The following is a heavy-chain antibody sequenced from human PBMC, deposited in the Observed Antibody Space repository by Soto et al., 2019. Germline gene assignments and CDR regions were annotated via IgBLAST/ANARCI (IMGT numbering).Heavy chain of an antibody. CDR2: ISAYNGNT. V-gene: IGHV1-18*01. D-gene: IGHD1-26*01. Sequence: ASVKVSCTASGYTFTSYGISWVRQAPGQGLEWMGWISAYNGNTNYAQKLQGRVTMTTGTSTSTAYMELRSLRSDDTAVYYCAREVLPGRAFDIWGQGTMVTVSS. J-gene: IGHJ3*02. CDR3: AREVLPGRAFDI. CDR1: GYTFTSYG.